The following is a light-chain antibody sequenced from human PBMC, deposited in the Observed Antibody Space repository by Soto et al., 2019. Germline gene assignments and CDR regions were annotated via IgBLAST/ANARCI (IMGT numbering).Light chain of an antibody. J-gene: IGLJ2*01. Sequence: QSVLTQPPSASGTPGQRVTISCSGSSSNIGSNTVNWYQQFPGTAPKLLIYTNNQRPSGVPDRFSGSKSGTSASLAISGLQSEDEAAYYCAAWDDSLNGVVFGGGTKLTVL. CDR3: AAWDDSLNGVV. CDR1: SSNIGSNT. CDR2: TNN. V-gene: IGLV1-44*01.